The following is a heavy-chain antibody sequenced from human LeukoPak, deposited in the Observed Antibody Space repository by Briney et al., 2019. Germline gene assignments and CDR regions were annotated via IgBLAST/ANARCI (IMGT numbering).Heavy chain of an antibody. CDR2: SYYSGST. Sequence: AGTLTLTCTASGCPISSSSYYWGWIRPPPGQGLEWIGSSYYSGSTYYNPSLKSRFNISVETCKIQFSLKQSSVTAADTDVYYCARSSANYYDSSGYYYVPPCYFDYWGQGTLVTVSS. V-gene: IGHV4-39*01. CDR3: ARSSANYYDSSGYYYVPPCYFDY. J-gene: IGHJ4*02. D-gene: IGHD3-22*01. CDR1: GCPISSSSYY.